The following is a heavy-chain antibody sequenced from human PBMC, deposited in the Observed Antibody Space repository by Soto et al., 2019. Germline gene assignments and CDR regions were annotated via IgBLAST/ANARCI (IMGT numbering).Heavy chain of an antibody. CDR3: ARTNGSGSRATLNI. Sequence: QVQLQQWGAGLLKSSETLSLTCAVYGGSFSGYYWSWIRQPPGKGLEWIGEINYSGSTNYNPSLKIRVTISEAPPRTRPPLNLGFVTAAATAVYSWARTNGSGSRATLNIWGQGTMVTVSS. V-gene: IGHV4-34*01. CDR1: GGSFSGYY. D-gene: IGHD3-10*01. CDR2: INYSGST. J-gene: IGHJ3*02.